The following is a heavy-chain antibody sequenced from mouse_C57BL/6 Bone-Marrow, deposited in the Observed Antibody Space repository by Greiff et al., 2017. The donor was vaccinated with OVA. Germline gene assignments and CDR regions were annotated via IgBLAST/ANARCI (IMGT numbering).Heavy chain of an antibody. D-gene: IGHD2-2*01. V-gene: IGHV5-15*01. CDR1: GFTFSDYG. Sequence: EVHLVESGGGLVQPGGSLTLSCAASGFTFSDYGMAWVRQAPRKGPEWVAFISNLAYSIYYADTVTGRFTISRENAKNTLYLEMSSLRSEDTAMYYCARIYGSYWYFDVWGTGTTVTVSS. J-gene: IGHJ1*03. CDR2: ISNLAYSI. CDR3: ARIYGSYWYFDV.